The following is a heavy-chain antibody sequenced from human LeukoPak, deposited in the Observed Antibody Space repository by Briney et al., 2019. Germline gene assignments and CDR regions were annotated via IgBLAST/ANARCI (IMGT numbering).Heavy chain of an antibody. Sequence: GGSLRLSCAASGFRFPSYAMSWVRQAPGKGLEWVSSISGSGGSTYYADSEKGRFTISRDNSKNTLYLQMNSLRAEDTAVYYCAKDRSGWYYFDYWGQGTLVTVSS. CDR1: GFRFPSYA. J-gene: IGHJ4*02. CDR2: ISGSGGST. D-gene: IGHD6-19*01. CDR3: AKDRSGWYYFDY. V-gene: IGHV3-23*01.